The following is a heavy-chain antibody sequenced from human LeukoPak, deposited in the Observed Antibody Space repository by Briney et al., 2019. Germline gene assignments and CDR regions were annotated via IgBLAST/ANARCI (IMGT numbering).Heavy chain of an antibody. CDR2: ISYSGST. V-gene: IGHV4-59*08. J-gene: IGHJ4*02. CDR3: ARRYCSGGSCYPAFDY. Sequence: PSETLSLTCTVSGGSISSHYWSWIRQPPGKGLEWIGSISYSGSTTYNPSLKGRVTISVDTSKNQFPLMLSSVSAADTAVYYCARRYCSGGSCYPAFDYWGQGTLVAVSS. D-gene: IGHD2-15*01. CDR1: GGSISSHY.